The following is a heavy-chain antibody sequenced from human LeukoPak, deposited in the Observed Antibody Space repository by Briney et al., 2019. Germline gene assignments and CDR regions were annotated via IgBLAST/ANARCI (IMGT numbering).Heavy chain of an antibody. J-gene: IGHJ5*02. Sequence: WIRQPPGKGLEWIGSIYYSGSTYYNPSLKSRVTISVDTSKNQFSLKLSSVTAADTAVYYCARQVRRGNWFDPWGQGTLVTVSS. CDR2: IYYSGST. CDR3: ARQVRRGNWFDP. V-gene: IGHV4-39*01.